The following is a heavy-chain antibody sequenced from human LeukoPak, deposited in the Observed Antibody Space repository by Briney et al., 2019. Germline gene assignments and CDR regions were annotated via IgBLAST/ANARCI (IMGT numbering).Heavy chain of an antibody. D-gene: IGHD3-9*01. Sequence: GGSLRLSCAASGFTFSSYGMHWVRQAPGKGLEWVAFIRYDGSNKYYADSVKGRFTISRDNSKNTLYLQMNSLRAEDTAVYYCAKDRRYFDNWFDPGGQGTLVTVSS. CDR3: AKDRRYFDNWFDP. V-gene: IGHV3-30*02. J-gene: IGHJ5*02. CDR2: IRYDGSNK. CDR1: GFTFSSYG.